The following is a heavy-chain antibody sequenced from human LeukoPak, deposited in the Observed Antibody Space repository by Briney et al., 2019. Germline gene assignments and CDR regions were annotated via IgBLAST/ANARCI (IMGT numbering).Heavy chain of an antibody. Sequence: ASVKVSCKASGYTFTSYGISWVRQAPGQGLEWMGWISAYNGNTNYAQKLQGRVTMTTDTSTSTADMELRSLRSDDTAVYYCARDLVVMVAATPSFDYWGQGTLVTVSS. CDR2: ISAYNGNT. J-gene: IGHJ4*02. CDR1: GYTFTSYG. V-gene: IGHV1-18*01. CDR3: ARDLVVMVAATPSFDY. D-gene: IGHD2-15*01.